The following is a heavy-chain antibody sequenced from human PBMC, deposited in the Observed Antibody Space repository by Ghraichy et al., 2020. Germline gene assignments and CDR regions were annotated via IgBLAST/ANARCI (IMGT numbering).Heavy chain of an antibody. Sequence: GGSLRLSCAASGFTFSSYSMNWVRQAPGKGLEWVSSISSSSSYIYYADSVKGRFTISRDNAKNSLYLQMNSLRAEDTAVYYCARDSGYDWGNVPGTARYWGQGTLVTVSS. CDR3: ARDSGYDWGNVPGTARY. V-gene: IGHV3-21*01. CDR2: ISSSSSYI. D-gene: IGHD5-12*01. CDR1: GFTFSSYS. J-gene: IGHJ4*02.